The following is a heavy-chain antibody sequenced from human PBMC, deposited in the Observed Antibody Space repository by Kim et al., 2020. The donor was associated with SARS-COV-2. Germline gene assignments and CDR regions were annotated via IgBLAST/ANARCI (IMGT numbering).Heavy chain of an antibody. Sequence: GGSLRLSCAASGFTFSSFAMSWVRQAPGKGLEWFSVISACGGRTYYADSVKGRFTISRDNSKNTLYLQMNSLRAEDTAVYYCAKDTEGEQPRGAFDIWGQGTMVTVSS. V-gene: IGHV3-23*01. CDR3: AKDTEGEQPRGAFDI. CDR2: ISACGGRT. CDR1: GFTFSSFA. D-gene: IGHD3-16*01. J-gene: IGHJ3*02.